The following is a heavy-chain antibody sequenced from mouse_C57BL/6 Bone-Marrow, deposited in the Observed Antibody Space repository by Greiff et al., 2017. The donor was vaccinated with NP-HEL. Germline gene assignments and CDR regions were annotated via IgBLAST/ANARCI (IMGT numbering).Heavy chain of an antibody. CDR2: ISDGGSYT. CDR3: ARGRDYAMDY. J-gene: IGHJ4*01. CDR1: GFTFSSYA. V-gene: IGHV5-4*03. Sequence: EVKVVESGGGLVKPGGSLKPSCAASGFTFSSYAMSWVRQTPEKRLEWVATISDGGSYTYYPDNVKGRFTISRDNAKNNLYLQMSHLKSEDTAMYYCARGRDYAMDYWGQGTSVTVSS.